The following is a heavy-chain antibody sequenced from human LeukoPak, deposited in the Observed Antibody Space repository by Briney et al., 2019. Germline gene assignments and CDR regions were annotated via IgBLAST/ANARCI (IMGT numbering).Heavy chain of an antibody. V-gene: IGHV3-53*01. CDR1: GFTVSSNY. D-gene: IGHD3-22*01. CDR2: NSGGST. Sequence: GSLRLSCSVSGFTVSSNYMSWVRQAPGKGLEWVSLNSGGSTLYADSVKGRFTISRDNSKNTVFLQMSSLRAEDTAVYHCARGAYDSRAYWAFDIWGQGTMVTVSS. CDR3: ARGAYDSRAYWAFDI. J-gene: IGHJ3*02.